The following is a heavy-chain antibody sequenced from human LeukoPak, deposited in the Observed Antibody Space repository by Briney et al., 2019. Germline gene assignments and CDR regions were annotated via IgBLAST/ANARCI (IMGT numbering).Heavy chain of an antibody. D-gene: IGHD3-10*01. CDR3: ARDQAAWFGELSSYYYYYMDV. CDR1: GFTFSSYA. V-gene: IGHV3-30-3*01. Sequence: GGSLRLSCAASGFTFSSYAMHWVRQAPGKGLEWVAVISYDGSNKYYADSVKGRFTISRDNSKNTLYLQMNSLRAEDTAVYYCARDQAAWFGELSSYYYYYMDVWGKGTTVTVSS. CDR2: ISYDGSNK. J-gene: IGHJ6*03.